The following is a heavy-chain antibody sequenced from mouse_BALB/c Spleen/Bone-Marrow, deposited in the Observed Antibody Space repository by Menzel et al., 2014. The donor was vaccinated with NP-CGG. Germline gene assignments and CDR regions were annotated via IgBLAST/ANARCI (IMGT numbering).Heavy chain of an antibody. Sequence: VQGVESGAELVRPGSSVKISCKSSGYAFSTYWINWVKQRPGQGLEWIGQIYPGDGDTDFNGKFKGKATLTADRSSNTAYMEFSSLTSEDSAVYFCARGRISVDYWGQGTTLTVSS. D-gene: IGHD6-1*01. CDR2: IYPGDGDT. CDR3: ARGRISVDY. CDR1: GYAFSTYW. J-gene: IGHJ2*01. V-gene: IGHV1-80*01.